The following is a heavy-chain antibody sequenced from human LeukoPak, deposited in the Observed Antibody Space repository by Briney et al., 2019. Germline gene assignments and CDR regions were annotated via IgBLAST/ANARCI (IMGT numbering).Heavy chain of an antibody. D-gene: IGHD1-26*01. CDR2: VHTSGST. J-gene: IGHJ4*02. CDR1: RASISPYY. CDR3: ARDAGAPGLDY. V-gene: IGHV4-4*07. Sequence: SETLSLTCTASRASISPYYWTWIRQPAGKGLEWIGHVHTSGSTNYNPSLKSRVTMSIDTSTNQFSLKLNSVTAADTAVYYCARDAGAPGLDYWGQGTLVTVSS.